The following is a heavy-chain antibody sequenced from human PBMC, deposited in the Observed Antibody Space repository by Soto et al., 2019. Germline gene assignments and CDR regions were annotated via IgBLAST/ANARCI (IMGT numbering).Heavy chain of an antibody. V-gene: IGHV6-1*01. CDR3: ARYLQLVRDNYYYYGMDV. D-gene: IGHD6-6*01. CDR1: GDSVSSNSAA. Sequence: SQTLSLTCAISGDSVSSNSAAWNWIRQSPSRGLEWLGRTYYRSKWYNDYAVSVKSRITINPDTSKNQFSLQLNSVTPEDTAVYYCARYLQLVRDNYYYYGMDVWGQGTTVTVSS. J-gene: IGHJ6*02. CDR2: TYYRSKWYN.